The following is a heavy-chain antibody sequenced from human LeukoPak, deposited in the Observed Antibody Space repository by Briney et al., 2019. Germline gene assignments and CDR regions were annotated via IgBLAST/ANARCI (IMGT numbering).Heavy chain of an antibody. V-gene: IGHV3-15*01. CDR2: IRDKPDGGTT. J-gene: IGHJ6*02. D-gene: IGHD2-2*01. CDR1: GFTFSNAW. CDR3: TTDNAPGMDV. Sequence: GGSLRLSCAASGFTFSNAWVSWVRQAPWKGLEWVGLIRDKPDGGTTDYAAPVKGRFTISRDDSKSMLYLQMNSLKTEDTAVYYCTTDNAPGMDVWGQGTTVTVSS.